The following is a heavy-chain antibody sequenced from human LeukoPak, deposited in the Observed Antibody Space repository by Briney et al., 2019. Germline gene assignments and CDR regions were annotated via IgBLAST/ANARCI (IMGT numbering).Heavy chain of an antibody. Sequence: SETLSLTCTVSGGSISSYYWSWIRQPPGKGLEWIGYIYYSGSTNYNPSLKSRVTISVDTSKNQFSLKLSSVTAADTAVYYCARSPGVGTTNYYYYMDVWAKGPRSPSP. CDR2: IYYSGST. CDR3: ARSPGVGTTNYYYYMDV. V-gene: IGHV4-59*08. J-gene: IGHJ6*03. CDR1: GGSISSYY. D-gene: IGHD1-26*01.